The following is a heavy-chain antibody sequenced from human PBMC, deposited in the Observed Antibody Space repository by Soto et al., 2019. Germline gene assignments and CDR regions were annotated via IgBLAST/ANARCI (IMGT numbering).Heavy chain of an antibody. V-gene: IGHV1-8*01. Sequence: QVQLVQSGAEVKKPGASVKVSCKASGYSFTTFDINWLRLAPGQGLEWMGWMNGNRDNTGCAQKFEGRLTMTKDISQNTAYMELSSLTSEVTVVYYCARRTVAHWFFDLWGRGTLVTVSS. CDR3: ARRTVAHWFFDL. CDR2: MNGNRDNT. D-gene: IGHD4-4*01. J-gene: IGHJ2*01. CDR1: GYSFTTFD.